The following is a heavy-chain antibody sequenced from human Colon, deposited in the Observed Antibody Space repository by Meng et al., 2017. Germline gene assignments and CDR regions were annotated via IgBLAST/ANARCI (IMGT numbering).Heavy chain of an antibody. J-gene: IGHJ6*02. V-gene: IGHV1-69*05. D-gene: IGHD6-13*01. CDR3: AIDEVNSWHNYCDLDV. Sequence: SVKVSCKASGGTFNNYAVGWLRQAPGQGLEWVGGIIPSYGTRNYAEQFQGRVTITTDESTSTVYMELSSLRSEDTAVYYCAIDEVNSWHNYCDLDVWGQGTMVTVSS. CDR1: GGTFNNYA. CDR2: IIPSYGTR.